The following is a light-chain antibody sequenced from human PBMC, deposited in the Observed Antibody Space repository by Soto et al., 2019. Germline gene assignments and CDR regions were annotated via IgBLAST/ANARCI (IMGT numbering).Light chain of an antibody. CDR1: QSVSSSY. Sequence: EIVLTQSPGTLSLSPGERATLSCRASQSVSSSYLAWYQQKPGQDPRLRIYGASSRATGIPDRFSGSGSGTDFTLTISRLEPEDFAVYYCQQYGSSFTFGPGTKVDIK. CDR2: GAS. CDR3: QQYGSSFT. J-gene: IGKJ3*01. V-gene: IGKV3-20*01.